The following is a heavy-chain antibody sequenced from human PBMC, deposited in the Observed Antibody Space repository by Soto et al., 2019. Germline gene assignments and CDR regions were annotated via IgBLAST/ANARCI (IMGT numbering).Heavy chain of an antibody. J-gene: IGHJ4*02. V-gene: IGHV3-21*01. Sequence: EVQLVESGGGLVKPGGSLRLSCAASGFTFSSYSMNWVRQAPGKGLEWVSSISSSSSYIYYADSVKGRFTISRDNAKNSLYLQMNSLRAEDTAVYYCARDWLVDTAMVTEDSQPFDYWGQGTLVTVSS. CDR1: GFTFSSYS. CDR3: ARDWLVDTAMVTEDSQPFDY. D-gene: IGHD5-18*01. CDR2: ISSSSSYI.